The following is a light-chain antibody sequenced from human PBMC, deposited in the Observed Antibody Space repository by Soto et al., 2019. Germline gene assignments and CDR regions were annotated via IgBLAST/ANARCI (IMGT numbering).Light chain of an antibody. CDR1: QSVTTN. CDR3: QQYNNWPRT. V-gene: IGKV3-15*01. CDR2: GAS. Sequence: EIVMTQSPATLSVSPGERATLSCTASQSVTTNLAWYQQKPGQAPRLLIYGASTRATGIPARFSGSGSGTEFTLTISSLHSEDFAVYHCQQYNNWPRTFGQGTKVDIK. J-gene: IGKJ1*01.